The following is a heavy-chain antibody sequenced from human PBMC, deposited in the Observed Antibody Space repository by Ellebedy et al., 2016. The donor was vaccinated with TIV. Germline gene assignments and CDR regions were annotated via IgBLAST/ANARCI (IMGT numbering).Heavy chain of an antibody. V-gene: IGHV1-3*01. Sequence: ASVKVSCKASGYIFIRYTMHWVRQAPGQSLEWMGWINAGNGNTKYSQKFQGRVTITRDTSASTAYMELSSLRSDDTAVYYCARDLTGGGAFDIWGQGTLVTVSS. CDR3: ARDLTGGGAFDI. CDR2: INAGNGNT. J-gene: IGHJ3*02. CDR1: GYIFIRYT. D-gene: IGHD7-27*01.